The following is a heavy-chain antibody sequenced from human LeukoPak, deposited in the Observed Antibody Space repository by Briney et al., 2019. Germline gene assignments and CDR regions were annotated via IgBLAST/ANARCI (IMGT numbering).Heavy chain of an antibody. V-gene: IGHV3-23*01. CDR3: ARAYTIADQFDY. D-gene: IGHD4-11*01. CDR2: ISGSGGST. CDR1: GFTFSSYA. Sequence: GGSLRLSCAASGFTFSSYAMSWVRQAPGKGLEWVSAISGSGGSTYYADSVKGRFTISRDDAKNSVYLQMNNLRGEDTAVYYCARAYTIADQFDYWGQGSLVTVSS. J-gene: IGHJ4*02.